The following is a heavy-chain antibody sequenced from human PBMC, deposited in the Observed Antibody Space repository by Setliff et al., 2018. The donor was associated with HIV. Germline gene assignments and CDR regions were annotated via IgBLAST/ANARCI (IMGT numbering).Heavy chain of an antibody. CDR2: VHYTGNT. J-gene: IGHJ4*02. V-gene: IGHV4-39*02. Sequence: PSENLSLTCTVSGGSITSSTYYWGWIRQPPGKGLEWIGTVHYTGNTYHNPSLKRRVTISVEVSKNKISLKLTAVTAAYSAVYYCAREADGIDFWGQGTLVTVSS. CDR3: AREADGIDF. CDR1: GGSITSSTYY. D-gene: IGHD2-15*01.